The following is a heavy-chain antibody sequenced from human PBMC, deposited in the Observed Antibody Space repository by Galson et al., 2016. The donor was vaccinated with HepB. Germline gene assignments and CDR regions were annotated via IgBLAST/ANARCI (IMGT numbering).Heavy chain of an antibody. Sequence: SLRLSCAVSGITFSNYAMNWARQAPGKGLEWVSSISYSGDTTHLADSVKGRFTISRDNSKKTLFLHMNSLRVDDTAIYYCAGKWAPGPFDHWGQGALVTVSS. CDR1: GITFSNYA. CDR3: AGKWAPGPFDH. V-gene: IGHV3-23*01. J-gene: IGHJ4*02. D-gene: IGHD1-26*01. CDR2: ISYSGDTT.